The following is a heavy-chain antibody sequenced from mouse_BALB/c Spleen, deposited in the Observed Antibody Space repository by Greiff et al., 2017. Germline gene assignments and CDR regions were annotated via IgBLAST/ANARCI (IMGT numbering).Heavy chain of an antibody. CDR1: GYTFTDYN. V-gene: IGHV1-18*01. D-gene: IGHD2-4*01. CDR3: ARGLPIYYDYDGGAWFAY. CDR2: INPNNGGT. J-gene: IGHJ3*01. Sequence: EVQLQESGPELVKPGASVKIPCKASGYTFTDYNMDWVKQSHGKSLEWIGDINPNNGGTIYNQKFKGKATLTVDKSSSTAYMELRSLTSEDTAVYYCARGLPIYYDYDGGAWFAYWGQGTLVTVSA.